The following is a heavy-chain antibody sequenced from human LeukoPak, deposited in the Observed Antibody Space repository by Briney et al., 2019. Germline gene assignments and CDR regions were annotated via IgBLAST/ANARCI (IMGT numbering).Heavy chain of an antibody. J-gene: IGHJ5*02. V-gene: IGHV4-34*01. Sequence: PSETLSLTCAVYGGSFSGYYWYWIRQPPGKGLEWIGEINHSGSTNYNPSLKSRVTISVDTSKNRFSLKLSSVTAADTAVYYCARHRGYCSSTSCSYNWFDPWGQGTLVTVSS. CDR1: GGSFSGYY. D-gene: IGHD2-2*03. CDR2: INHSGST. CDR3: ARHRGYCSSTSCSYNWFDP.